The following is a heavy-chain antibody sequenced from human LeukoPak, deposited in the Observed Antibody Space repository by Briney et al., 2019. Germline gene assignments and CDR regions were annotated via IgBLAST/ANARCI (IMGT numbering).Heavy chain of an antibody. Sequence: SETLSLTGTVSGDSISSSSYYWGWIRQPPGKGLEWIGSIYYRGSTYYNPSLKSRVTISVDTSKNQFSLKLSSVTAADTAVYYCARGVRYSNGWYGEYYFDYWGQGTLVTVSS. CDR3: ARGVRYSNGWYGEYYFDY. V-gene: IGHV4-39*01. J-gene: IGHJ4*02. D-gene: IGHD6-19*01. CDR2: IYYRGST. CDR1: GDSISSSSYY.